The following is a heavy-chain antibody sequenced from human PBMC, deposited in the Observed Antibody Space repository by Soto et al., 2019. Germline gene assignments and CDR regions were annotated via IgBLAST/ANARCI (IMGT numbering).Heavy chain of an antibody. CDR1: GITFSGYG. Sequence: ALRLSCAASGITFSGYGMHWVRQAPGKGLEWLTTISYDGSNQHYADSVKGRFTISRDNPKNTVYLQMNSLRAEDTAVYYCARDGAGHCSNGVCYMSWFDPWGQGTLVTVSS. V-gene: IGHV3-33*01. J-gene: IGHJ5*02. CDR3: ARDGAGHCSNGVCYMSWFDP. D-gene: IGHD2-8*01. CDR2: ISYDGSNQ.